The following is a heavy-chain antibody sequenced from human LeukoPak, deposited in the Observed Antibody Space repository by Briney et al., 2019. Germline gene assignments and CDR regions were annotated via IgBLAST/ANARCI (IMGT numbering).Heavy chain of an antibody. Sequence: SETLSLTCTVSGGSISSYYWSWIRQPPGKGLEWIGYIYCTGSTNYNPSLKSRVTISVDTSKNQFSLKLSSVTAADTAVYYCARSDYGSGSYYFDYWGQGTLVTVSS. J-gene: IGHJ4*02. V-gene: IGHV4-59*01. D-gene: IGHD3-10*01. CDR3: ARSDYGSGSYYFDY. CDR2: IYCTGST. CDR1: GGSISSYY.